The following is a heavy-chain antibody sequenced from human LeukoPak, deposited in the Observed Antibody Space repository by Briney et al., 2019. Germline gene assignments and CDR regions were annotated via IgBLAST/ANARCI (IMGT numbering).Heavy chain of an antibody. Sequence: ASVKVSCKASGYTFINYGITWVRQAPGQGLEWMGWISPYNGNTKYLQKLQGRVTMTTDTSTSTAYMEVRSLRSDDTAVYYCARGAVAGRFSLRPTGAYYMDVWGKGTTVTVSS. D-gene: IGHD6-13*01. CDR1: GYTFINYG. J-gene: IGHJ6*03. CDR2: ISPYNGNT. CDR3: ARGAVAGRFSLRPTGAYYMDV. V-gene: IGHV1-18*01.